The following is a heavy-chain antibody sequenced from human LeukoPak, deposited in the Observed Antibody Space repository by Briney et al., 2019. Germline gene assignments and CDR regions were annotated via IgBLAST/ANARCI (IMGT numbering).Heavy chain of an antibody. CDR2: ISSDGSSI. CDR3: ARETSTGKYPQNVPDY. D-gene: IGHD2-8*02. J-gene: IGHJ4*02. V-gene: IGHV3-74*01. CDR1: GFTFSSYG. Sequence: PGGSLRLSCAASGFTFSSYGMHWVRQAPGKGLMWVSRISSDGSSIAYADSVQGRFTISRDNAKNTLYLQVSSLSVEDMAVYYCARETSTGKYPQNVPDYWGQGTLVTVSS.